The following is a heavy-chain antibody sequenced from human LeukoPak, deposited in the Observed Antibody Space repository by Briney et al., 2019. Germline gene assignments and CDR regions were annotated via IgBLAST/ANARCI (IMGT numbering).Heavy chain of an antibody. Sequence: SETLSLTCTVSGGSMTNYYWSWIRQTPRKGLEWMGYIFYTGNTDYNPSLKSRLTISVDTSKNQFSLNLSSVTAADTAVYYCARRSGVYYFDYWGQGTLVTVSS. CDR2: IFYTGNT. D-gene: IGHD3-16*01. CDR1: GGSMTNYY. V-gene: IGHV4-59*08. J-gene: IGHJ4*02. CDR3: ARRSGVYYFDY.